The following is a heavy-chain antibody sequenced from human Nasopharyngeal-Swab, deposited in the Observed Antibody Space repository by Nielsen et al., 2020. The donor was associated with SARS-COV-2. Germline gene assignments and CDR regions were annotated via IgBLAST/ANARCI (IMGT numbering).Heavy chain of an antibody. CDR2: IIPILGLA. V-gene: IGHV1-69*04. D-gene: IGHD4-23*01. CDR3: ARWGRTDGGNPRYFDY. CDR1: GCTFSNYA. Sequence: SLKVSCKSSGCTFSNYAVSWRRQAPGQGLEWMGRIIPILGLANYAQKFQGRVTITADKSTSTAYMELSSLRSEDTAVYYCARWGRTDGGNPRYFDYWGQGTLVTVSS. J-gene: IGHJ4*02.